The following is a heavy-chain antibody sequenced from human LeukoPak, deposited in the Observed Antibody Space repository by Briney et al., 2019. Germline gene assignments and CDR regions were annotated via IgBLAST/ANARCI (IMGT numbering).Heavy chain of an antibody. D-gene: IGHD1-7*01. CDR3: AKDREGTIADYFDY. J-gene: IGHJ4*02. V-gene: IGHV3-43*02. CDR2: ISGDGGST. CDR1: GFTFDDYA. Sequence: GVSLRLSCAASGFTFDDYAMHWVRQAPGKGLEWVSLISGDGGSTYYADSVKGRFTISRDNSKNTLYLQMNSLRGEDTAVYYCAKDREGTIADYFDYWGQGTLVTVSS.